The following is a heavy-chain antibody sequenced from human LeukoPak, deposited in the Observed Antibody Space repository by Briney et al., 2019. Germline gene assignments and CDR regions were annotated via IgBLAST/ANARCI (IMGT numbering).Heavy chain of an antibody. CDR1: GFTFSSYA. V-gene: IGHV3-30-3*01. J-gene: IGHJ1*01. CDR3: GRETGSAVGSTDLAY. D-gene: IGHD4-17*01. CDR2: ISYDGSNK. Sequence: PGGSLRLSCAASGFTFSSYAIHWVRQAPGKGLEWVAVISYDGSNKYYADSVKGRFTISRDNSKNTLYLQMNSLRAEDTAVYYWGRETGSAVGSTDLAYGGQDPLVTVSA.